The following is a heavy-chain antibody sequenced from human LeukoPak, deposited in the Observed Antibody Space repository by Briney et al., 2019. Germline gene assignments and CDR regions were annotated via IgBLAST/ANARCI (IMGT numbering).Heavy chain of an antibody. CDR2: ISYDGSNK. CDR1: GFTFSTFT. CDR3: ARQDDYSFDY. Sequence: SGRSLRLSCAVSGFTFSTFTMHWVRQAPGKGLEWVAVISYDGSNKNYADSVKGRFTISRDNSKNTLYLQMNSLRGEDTALYYCARQDDYSFDYWGQGTLVPVSS. V-gene: IGHV3-30*04. J-gene: IGHJ4*02. D-gene: IGHD4-11*01.